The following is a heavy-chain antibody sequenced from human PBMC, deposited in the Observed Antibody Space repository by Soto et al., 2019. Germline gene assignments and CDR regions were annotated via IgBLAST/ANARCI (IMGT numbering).Heavy chain of an antibody. CDR1: GYTFSEYS. J-gene: IGHJ4*02. V-gene: IGHV1-3*01. Sequence: QVPLVQSEAEVKEPETSVKLSCKTSGYTFSEYSLQWLRQAPGQRLEWMGWITAGNGDTKHSQKFEGRLTLTRDTSANMAYMVLGGLRPEDTAMYYWVRGRRDDSAYSPFDYWGQGTLVTVSS. D-gene: IGHD3-22*01. CDR2: ITAGNGDT. CDR3: VRGRRDDSAYSPFDY.